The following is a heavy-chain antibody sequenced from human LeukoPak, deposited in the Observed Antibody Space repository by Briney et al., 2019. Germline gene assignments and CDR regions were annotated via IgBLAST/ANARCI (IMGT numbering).Heavy chain of an antibody. CDR1: GGSVSSYY. CDR3: ARAMRRRPDAFDI. V-gene: IGHV4-59*02. Sequence: SETLSLTCTVSGGSVSSYYWSWIRQPPGKGLEWIEYIYYSGSTNYNPSLKSRVTISVDTSKNQFSLKLSSVTAADTAVYYCARAMRRRPDAFDIWGQGTMVTVSP. CDR2: IYYSGST. J-gene: IGHJ3*02.